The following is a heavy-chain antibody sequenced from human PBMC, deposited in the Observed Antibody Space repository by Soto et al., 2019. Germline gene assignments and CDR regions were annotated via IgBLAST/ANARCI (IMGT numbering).Heavy chain of an antibody. V-gene: IGHV2-5*02. D-gene: IGHD3-3*01. CDR3: AHRVLRTVFGLVTTTAIYFDF. CDR1: GFSLTTSGVG. J-gene: IGHJ4*02. Sequence: QITLNESGPTVVRPTETLTLTCRFSGFSLTTSGVGVGWVRQSPGKAPEWLALIYWDDDKRYSESLKSRLTMTKDTSKNPGVLTVAHLDPTDTATYSCAHRVLRTVFGLVTTTAIYFDFWGQGTPVAVSS. CDR2: IYWDDDK.